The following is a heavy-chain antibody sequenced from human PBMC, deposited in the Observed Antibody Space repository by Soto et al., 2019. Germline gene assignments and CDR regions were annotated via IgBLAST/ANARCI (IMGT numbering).Heavy chain of an antibody. CDR3: ARRTCSTDDCFHFDS. J-gene: IGHJ5*01. V-gene: IGHV2-5*02. Sequence: QITLKESGPTLVKPTQTLTLTCTLSALSLKTNGVGVAWIRQPPGKALEWLAVISWDDDKRYSPSLRNRSTITKDNSKNAVLLTVSNVAPVDTGTYYCARRTCSTDDCFHFDSWGQGTPLTVSS. CDR2: ISWDDDK. D-gene: IGHD2-2*01. CDR1: ALSLKTNGVG.